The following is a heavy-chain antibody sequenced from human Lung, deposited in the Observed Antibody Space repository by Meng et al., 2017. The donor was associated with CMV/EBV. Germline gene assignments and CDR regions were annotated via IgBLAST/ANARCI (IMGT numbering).Heavy chain of an antibody. J-gene: IGHJ4*02. CDR3: ARDSGYQQGLDY. D-gene: IGHD6-13*01. Sequence: RAVSGGSISSSNWWRWVRQPPGKGLEWIGEIYHSGSTNYNPSLKSRVTISVDKSKNQFSLKLSSVTAADTAVYYCARDSGYQQGLDYWGQGTLVTVSS. CDR1: GGSISSSNW. CDR2: IYHSGST. V-gene: IGHV4-4*02.